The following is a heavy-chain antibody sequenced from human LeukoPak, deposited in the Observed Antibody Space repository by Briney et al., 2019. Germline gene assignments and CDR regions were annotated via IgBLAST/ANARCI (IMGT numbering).Heavy chain of an antibody. CDR1: GYTFTGYY. CDR3: ARAGYYDSSGYYGHYYYYMDV. CDR2: INPNSGGT. D-gene: IGHD3-22*01. J-gene: IGHJ6*03. Sequence: SVNVSCKASGYTFTGYYMHWVRQAPGQGLEWMGWINPNSGGTNYAQKLQGRVTMTRDTYISTAYMELSRLRSDDTAVYYCARAGYYDSSGYYGHYYYYMDVWGKGTTATVS. V-gene: IGHV1-2*02.